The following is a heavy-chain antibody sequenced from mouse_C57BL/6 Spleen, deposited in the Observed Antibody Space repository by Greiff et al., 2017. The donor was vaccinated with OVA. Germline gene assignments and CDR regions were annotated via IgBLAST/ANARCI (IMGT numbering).Heavy chain of an antibody. V-gene: IGHV1-52*01. Sequence: QVQLQQPGAELVRPGSSVKLSCKASGYTFTSYWMHWVKQRPIQGLEWIGNIDPSDSETHYNQKFKDKATLTVDKSSSTAYMELHSLTSEGSAVYFCLNWDPDYWGQGTTLTVSS. CDR2: IDPSDSET. D-gene: IGHD4-1*01. CDR3: LNWDPDY. J-gene: IGHJ2*01. CDR1: GYTFTSYW.